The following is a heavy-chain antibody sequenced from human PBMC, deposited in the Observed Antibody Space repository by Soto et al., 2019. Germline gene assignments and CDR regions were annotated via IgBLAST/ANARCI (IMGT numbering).Heavy chain of an antibody. CDR1: GGSIRSYY. J-gene: IGHJ4*02. CDR2: IDDSERT. Sequence: XGTLSLTCSVSGGSIRSYYWSWIRQPQGKGLEWIGYIDDSERTNYNPSLKSRVAISVDTSKNQFSLKVSSVTAADTAIYYCARQGYYDTSGYSGTFDYCGQGTLVTVSS. CDR3: ARQGYYDTSGYSGTFDY. V-gene: IGHV4-59*01. D-gene: IGHD3-22*01.